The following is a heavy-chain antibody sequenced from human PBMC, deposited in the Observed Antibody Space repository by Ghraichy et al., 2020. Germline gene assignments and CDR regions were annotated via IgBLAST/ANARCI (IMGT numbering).Heavy chain of an antibody. Sequence: LSLTCAASGFMFGAYDMNWVRQAPGKGLEWVSYISLCSSHMYYTDSVKGRFTISRDNAKNSLYLLMNSLRAEDTAVYYCARDKGARARQYAMDVWGQGTTVTVSS. J-gene: IGHJ6*02. CDR2: ISLCSSHM. CDR3: ARDKGARARQYAMDV. D-gene: IGHD2-8*01. CDR1: GFMFGAYD. V-gene: IGHV3-48*01.